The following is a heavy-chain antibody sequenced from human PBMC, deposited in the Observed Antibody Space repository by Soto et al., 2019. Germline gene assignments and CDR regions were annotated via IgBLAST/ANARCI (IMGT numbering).Heavy chain of an antibody. Sequence: ETLSLTCTVSGGSISSSSYYWGGIRQPPGKGLEWIGSIYYSGSTYYNPSLKSRVTISVDTSKNQFSLKLSSVTAADTAVYYCARGIVVVPAAIRSHYYYYGMDVWGQGTTVTVSS. CDR1: GGSISSSSYY. V-gene: IGHV4-39*01. CDR2: IYYSGST. J-gene: IGHJ6*02. D-gene: IGHD2-2*02. CDR3: ARGIVVVPAAIRSHYYYYGMDV.